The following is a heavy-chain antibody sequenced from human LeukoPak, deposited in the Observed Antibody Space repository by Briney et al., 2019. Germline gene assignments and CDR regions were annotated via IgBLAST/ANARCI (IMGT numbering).Heavy chain of an antibody. Sequence: SETLSLTCSVSGGSFIGTPHYWAWIRQPPGKGLEWIGSVYYSESTTYSPSLKSRVTISVERSQNQFSLRLTSVTGADTAVYYCARNITSGYFDYWGPGTPVTVSS. J-gene: IGHJ4*02. V-gene: IGHV4-39*01. CDR2: VYYSEST. D-gene: IGHD2/OR15-2a*01. CDR3: ARNITSGYFDY. CDR1: GGSFIGTPHY.